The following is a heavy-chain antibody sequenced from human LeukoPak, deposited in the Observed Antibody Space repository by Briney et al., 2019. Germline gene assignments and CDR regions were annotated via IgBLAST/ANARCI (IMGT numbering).Heavy chain of an antibody. V-gene: IGHV3-23*01. CDR3: SKEWFGELLWHNAFDV. CDR1: GFTFSSYG. Sequence: GGSLRLSCAASGFTFSSYGMSWVRQAPGKGLEWVSAISGSAGSTYYADSVKGRFTISRDNSKNTLYLQMNSLRAEDTAVYYCSKEWFGELLWHNAFDVWGQGTMVTVSS. D-gene: IGHD3-10*01. CDR2: ISGSAGST. J-gene: IGHJ3*01.